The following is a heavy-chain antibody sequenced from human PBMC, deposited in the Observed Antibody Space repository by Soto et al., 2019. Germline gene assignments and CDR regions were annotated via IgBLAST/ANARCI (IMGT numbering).Heavy chain of an antibody. CDR1: GGSFSGYY. CDR2: INHSGST. V-gene: IGHV4-34*01. D-gene: IGHD3-3*01. Sequence: SETLSLTCAVYGGSFSGYYWSWIRQPPGKGLEWIGEINHSGSTNYNPSLKSRVTISVDTSKNQFSLKLSSVTAADTAVYYCARLIRFLEWLIPMGSGMDVWGQGTTVTVS. J-gene: IGHJ6*02. CDR3: ARLIRFLEWLIPMGSGMDV.